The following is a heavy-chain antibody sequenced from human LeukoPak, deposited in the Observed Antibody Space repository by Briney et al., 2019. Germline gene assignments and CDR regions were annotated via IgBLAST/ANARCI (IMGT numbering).Heavy chain of an antibody. D-gene: IGHD3-22*01. CDR1: GFTFRSYE. J-gene: IGHJ4*02. Sequence: PGGSLRLSCAASGFTFRSYEMNWVRQAPGKGLEWVSYISSSGSTMYYADPVKGRFTISRDNAKNSLYLQMNSLRAEDTAVYYCATYYDSAGFDFDYWGQGTLVTVSS. CDR3: ATYYDSAGFDFDY. CDR2: ISSSGSTM. V-gene: IGHV3-48*03.